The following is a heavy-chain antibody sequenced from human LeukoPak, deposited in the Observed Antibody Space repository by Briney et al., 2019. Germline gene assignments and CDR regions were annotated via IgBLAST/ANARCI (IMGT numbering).Heavy chain of an antibody. CDR1: GFTFSDYY. V-gene: IGHV3-11*01. Sequence: GGSLRLSCAASGFTFSDYYMSWIRQAPGKGLEWVSYISSSGSTIYYADSVKGQFTISRDNAKNSLYLQMNSLRAEDTAVYYCARDQQLDYYYYGMDVWGQGTTVTVSS. D-gene: IGHD6-13*01. CDR3: ARDQQLDYYYYGMDV. CDR2: ISSSGSTI. J-gene: IGHJ6*02.